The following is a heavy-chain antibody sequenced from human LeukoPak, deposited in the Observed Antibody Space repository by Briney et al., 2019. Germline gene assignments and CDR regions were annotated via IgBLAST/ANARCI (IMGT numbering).Heavy chain of an antibody. CDR3: ARLVTGTTVINSGWFDP. D-gene: IGHD4-23*01. J-gene: IGHJ5*02. CDR2: ISPSSSAI. CDR1: GFTFSSYS. V-gene: IGHV3-48*02. Sequence: PGGSLRLSCAASGFTFSSYSMNWVRQAPGKGLAWVSYISPSSSAIFYADSVKGRFTISRDNARNSLFLQMNSLRDEDTAVYYCARLVTGTTVINSGWFDPWGRGTLVTVSS.